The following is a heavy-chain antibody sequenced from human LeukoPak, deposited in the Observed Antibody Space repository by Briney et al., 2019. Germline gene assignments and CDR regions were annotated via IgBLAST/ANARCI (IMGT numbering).Heavy chain of an antibody. Sequence: EASVKVSCKASGYTFTGYYMHWVRQAPGQGLEWMGWINPNSGGTNYAQKFQGRVTMTRDTSISTAYMELSRLRSDDTAVYYCARERTTVTGAPYYYYGMDVWGQGTTVTVSS. V-gene: IGHV1-2*02. CDR1: GYTFTGYY. CDR2: INPNSGGT. CDR3: ARERTTVTGAPYYYYGMDV. D-gene: IGHD4-11*01. J-gene: IGHJ6*02.